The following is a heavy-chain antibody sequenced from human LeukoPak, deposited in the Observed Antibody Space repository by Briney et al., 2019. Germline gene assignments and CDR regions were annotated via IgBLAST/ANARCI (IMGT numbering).Heavy chain of an antibody. V-gene: IGHV3-21*01. CDR2: ISGSSNFI. Sequence: GVSLRLSCAASGFTFTSHIMNWVRQAPGKGLEWVSSISGSSNFIYHADSVKGRFTISRDNAKNSLYLQMNSLRAEDTAVYYCAKDQGHFGSGSFYTHWGQGTLVTVSS. D-gene: IGHD3-10*01. J-gene: IGHJ4*02. CDR3: AKDQGHFGSGSFYTH. CDR1: GFTFTSHI.